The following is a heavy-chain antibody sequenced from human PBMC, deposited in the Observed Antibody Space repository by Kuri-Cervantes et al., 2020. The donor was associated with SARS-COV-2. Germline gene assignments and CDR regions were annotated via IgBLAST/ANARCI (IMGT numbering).Heavy chain of an antibody. CDR2: INHSGST. J-gene: IGHJ4*02. Sequence: SETLSLTCAVYGGSFSGYYWSWIRQPPGKGLEWIGEINHSGSTNYNPSLKSRVTRSVDTSKNQFSLKLSSVTAADTAVYYCARLVPYYDFWSGSYYFDYWGQGTLVTVSS. V-gene: IGHV4-34*01. D-gene: IGHD3-3*01. CDR1: GGSFSGYY. CDR3: ARLVPYYDFWSGSYYFDY.